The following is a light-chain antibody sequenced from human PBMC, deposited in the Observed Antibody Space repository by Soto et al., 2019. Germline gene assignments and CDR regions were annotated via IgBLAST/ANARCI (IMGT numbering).Light chain of an antibody. J-gene: IGKJ1*01. CDR2: GAS. CDR3: QQYGSSPWT. V-gene: IGKV3-20*01. CDR1: QSVSSSY. Sequence: EIVLTQSPGTLSLSQGERATLSCRASQSVSSSYLAWYQQKPGQAPRLLIYGASSRVTGIPDRFSGSGSGTDFTLTISRLEPEDFAVYYCQQYGSSPWTFGQGTKVEIK.